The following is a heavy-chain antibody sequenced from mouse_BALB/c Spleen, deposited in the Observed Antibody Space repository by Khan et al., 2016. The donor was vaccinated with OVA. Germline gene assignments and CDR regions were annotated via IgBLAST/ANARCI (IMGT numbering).Heavy chain of an antibody. CDR3: TRLAYYYDSEGFAY. CDR2: VSTGGSYT. V-gene: IGHV5-6*01. D-gene: IGHD1-1*01. CDR1: GFTFSTYG. Sequence: EVELVESVGDLVKPGGSLKLSCAASGFTFSTYGMSWVRQAPDKRLEWVATVSTGGSYTYYPDSVKGRFTISRDNAKNTPYLQMSGLRSEDTAMFYGTRLAYYYDSEGFAYWGQGTLVTVSA. J-gene: IGHJ3*01.